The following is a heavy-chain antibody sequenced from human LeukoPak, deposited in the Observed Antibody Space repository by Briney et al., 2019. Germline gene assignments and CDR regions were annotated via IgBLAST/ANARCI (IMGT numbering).Heavy chain of an antibody. CDR2: INAGNDNR. Sequence: GASVKVCCKASVYPFTTYTMHWVRQAPGQRLGWMEWINAGNDNRKYSQKFQDRVTITRDTSASTAYIELSSARSEDTAMYYCASSRGYDVGGYFDYWGQGTLVTVSS. J-gene: IGHJ4*02. CDR1: VYPFTTYT. V-gene: IGHV1-3*01. CDR3: ASSRGYDVGGYFDY. D-gene: IGHD5-12*01.